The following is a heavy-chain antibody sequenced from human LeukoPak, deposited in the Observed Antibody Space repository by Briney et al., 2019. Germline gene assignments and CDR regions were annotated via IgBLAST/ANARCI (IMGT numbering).Heavy chain of an antibody. CDR2: ISSGSSYI. Sequence: GGSLRLSCAASGFTFSSYSMNWVRQAPGKGLEWVSSISSGSSYIYYADSVKGRFTISRDNAKNSLYLQMNSLRAEDTAVYYCARYRVTGYYSIGTPPFDYWGQGTLVTVSS. V-gene: IGHV3-21*01. CDR1: GFTFSSYS. J-gene: IGHJ4*02. CDR3: ARYRVTGYYSIGTPPFDY. D-gene: IGHD3-9*01.